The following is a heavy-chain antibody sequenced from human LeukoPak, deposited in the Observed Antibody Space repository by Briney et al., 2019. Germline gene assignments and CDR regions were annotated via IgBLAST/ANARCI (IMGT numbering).Heavy chain of an antibody. V-gene: IGHV4-59*01. J-gene: IGHJ6*03. D-gene: IGHD6-19*01. Sequence: SETLSLTCTVSGGSISSYYWSWIRQPPGKGLEWIGYIYYSGSTNYNPSLKSRVTISVDTSKNQFSLKLSSVTAADTAVYYCARDFNNDSSGYYYGYYYMDVWGKGTTVTVSS. CDR3: ARDFNNDSSGYYYGYYYMDV. CDR2: IYYSGST. CDR1: GGSISSYY.